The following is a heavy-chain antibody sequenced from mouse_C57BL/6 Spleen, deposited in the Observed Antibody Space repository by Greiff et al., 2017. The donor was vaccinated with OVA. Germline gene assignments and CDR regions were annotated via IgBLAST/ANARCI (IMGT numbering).Heavy chain of an antibody. D-gene: IGHD2-1*01. CDR1: GYTFTSYW. V-gene: IGHV1-72*01. CDR3: ARLDYGNGDWYFDV. Sequence: QVHVKQSGAELVKPGASVKLSCKASGYTFTSYWMHWVKQRPGRGLEWIGRIDPNSGGTKYNEKLKSKATLTVDKPSSTAYMQLSSLTSEDSAVYYCARLDYGNGDWYFDVWGTGTTVTVSS. J-gene: IGHJ1*03. CDR2: IDPNSGGT.